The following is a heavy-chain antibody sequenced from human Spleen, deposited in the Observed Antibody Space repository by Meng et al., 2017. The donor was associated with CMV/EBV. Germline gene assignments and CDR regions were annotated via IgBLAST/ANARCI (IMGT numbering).Heavy chain of an antibody. V-gene: IGHV3-74*01. D-gene: IGHD3-16*02. CDR1: GFTFRTYW. J-gene: IGHJ6*02. CDR2: INSDGRSI. Sequence: GESLKISCAASGFTFRTYWMHWVRQAPGKGLVWVSRINSDGRSISYADSVKGRFTISRDNAKNSLYLQMNSLRAEDTAVYYCARDLQDTSFNSYYGMDLWGQGTTVTVSS. CDR3: ARDLQDTSFNSYYGMDL.